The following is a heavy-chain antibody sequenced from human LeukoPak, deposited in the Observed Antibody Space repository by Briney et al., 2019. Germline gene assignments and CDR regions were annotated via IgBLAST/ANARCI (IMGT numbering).Heavy chain of an antibody. CDR3: AKHYMGSSYNHGLDC. CDR1: GGSISSDNYY. CDR2: IYYSGTT. J-gene: IGHJ4*02. V-gene: IGHV4-39*01. Sequence: SETLSLTCTVSGGSISSDNYYWGWIRQPPGKGLEWIGSIYYSGTTYYNPSLKSRVTISVDTSKSQFSLKLSSVTAADTALYYCAKHYMGSSYNHGLDCWGQGTLVTVSS. D-gene: IGHD3-10*01.